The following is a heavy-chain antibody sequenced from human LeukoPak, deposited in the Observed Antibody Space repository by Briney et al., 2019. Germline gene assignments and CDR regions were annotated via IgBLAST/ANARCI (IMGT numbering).Heavy chain of an antibody. J-gene: IGHJ3*01. CDR3: ARQVATKGEWAFDV. CDR1: GYFRTAYY. V-gene: IGHV4-38-2*02. CDR2: IRHDGHT. Sequence: LETLSLTCTVSGYFRTAYYWGWVRQPPGQGLEWIASIRHDGHTYYNPSLKSQVTISVDMSRNQFSLRLNSLTVADTAVYYCARQVATKGEWAFDVWGQGTMVTVSS. D-gene: IGHD5-12*01.